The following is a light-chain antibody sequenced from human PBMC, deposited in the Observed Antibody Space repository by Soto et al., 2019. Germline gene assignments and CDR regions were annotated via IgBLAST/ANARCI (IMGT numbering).Light chain of an antibody. J-gene: IGKJ5*01. CDR1: QSVKSSY. Sequence: DIVLTQSPGTLSLSPGERATLPCRASQSVKSSYLAWYQHKPGQAPRLLIYGTSSRATGIPDRFSGSGSGTDFTLTISRLEPEDFAVYYCQQYGSSITFGQGTRLEIK. CDR2: GTS. V-gene: IGKV3-20*01. CDR3: QQYGSSIT.